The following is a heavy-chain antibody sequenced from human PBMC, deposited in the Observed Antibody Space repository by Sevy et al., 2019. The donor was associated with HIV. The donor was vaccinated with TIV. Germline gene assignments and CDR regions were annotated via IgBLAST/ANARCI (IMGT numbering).Heavy chain of an antibody. CDR1: GGSFSGYS. CDR3: AIRSSGYRRFDY. V-gene: IGHV4-34*01. CDR2: INHSGST. J-gene: IGHJ4*02. Sequence: SETLSLTCAVYGGSFSGYSWSWIRQPPGKGLEWIGEINHSGSTNYNPSPESRVTISVDTSKNQFSLKLSSVTAADTAVYYCAIRSSGYRRFDYWGQGTLVTVSS. D-gene: IGHD3-22*01.